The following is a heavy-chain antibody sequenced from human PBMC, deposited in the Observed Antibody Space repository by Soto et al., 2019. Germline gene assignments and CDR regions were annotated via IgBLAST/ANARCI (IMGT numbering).Heavy chain of an antibody. CDR2: ISSDGSST. V-gene: IGHV3-74*02. CDR1: GFTFSSYW. D-gene: IGHD6-19*01. Sequence: EVQLVESGGGSVQPGGSLRISCEASGFTFSSYWMHWVRQSPGKGLVWVSRISSDGSSTSYGDSVKGRFTVSRDNAKNTLYLQMSSLRAEDTAIYYCARRCAVTGLQYWGQGTLVSVSS. CDR3: ARRCAVTGLQY. J-gene: IGHJ4*02.